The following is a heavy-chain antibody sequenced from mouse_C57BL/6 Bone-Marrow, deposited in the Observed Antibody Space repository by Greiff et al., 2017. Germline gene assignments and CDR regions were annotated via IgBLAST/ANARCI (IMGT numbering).Heavy chain of an antibody. CDR2: ISSGSSTI. CDR1: GFTFSDYG. D-gene: IGHD2-4*01. Sequence: EVQGVASGGGLVKPGGSLKLSCAASGFTFSDYGMHWVRQAPEKGLEWVAYISSGSSTIYYADTVKGRFTISRDNAKNTLFLQMTSLRSEDTAMYYCVYDYDLAWFAYWGQGTLVTVSA. V-gene: IGHV5-17*01. J-gene: IGHJ3*01. CDR3: VYDYDLAWFAY.